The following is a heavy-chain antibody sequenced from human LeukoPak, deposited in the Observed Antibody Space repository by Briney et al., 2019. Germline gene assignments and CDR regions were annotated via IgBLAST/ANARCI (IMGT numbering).Heavy chain of an antibody. D-gene: IGHD3-22*01. CDR1: GYTFTSYG. V-gene: IGHV1-18*01. CDR3: ARDTLYYYDSSGYLANWFDP. Sequence: ASVKVSCKASGYTFTSYGISWVRQAPGQGLEWMGWISAYNGNTNYAQKLQGRVTMTTGTSTSTACMELRSLRSDDTAVYYCARDTLYYYDSSGYLANWFDPWGQGTLVTVSS. J-gene: IGHJ5*02. CDR2: ISAYNGNT.